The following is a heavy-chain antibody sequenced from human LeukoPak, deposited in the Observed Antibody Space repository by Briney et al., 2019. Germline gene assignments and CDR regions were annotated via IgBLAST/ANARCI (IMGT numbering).Heavy chain of an antibody. J-gene: IGHJ1*01. CDR2: TRYDGSNK. V-gene: IGHV3-30*02. CDR3: AKVRDGSSWYEYFQH. CDR1: GFTFSSYG. Sequence: GGSLRLSCAASGFTFSSYGMHWVRQAPGKGLEWVAFTRYDGSNKYYADSVKGRFTISRDNAKNSLFLQMNSLRAEDTAVYYCAKVRDGSSWYEYFQHWGQGTLVTVSS. D-gene: IGHD6-13*01.